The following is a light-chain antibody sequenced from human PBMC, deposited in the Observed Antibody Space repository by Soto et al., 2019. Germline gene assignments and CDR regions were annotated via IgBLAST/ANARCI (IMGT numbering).Light chain of an antibody. V-gene: IGLV1-44*01. J-gene: IGLJ2*01. Sequence: QAVVTQPPSVSGAPGQRVTLSCTGNSSNLGAGYDVHWYQQLPGAAPKLVIFSNNQRPSGVPDRFSGSKSGTSASLAISGLQSEDESNYYCAAWDDSLNGPVFGGGTKLTVL. CDR2: SNN. CDR1: SSNLGAGYD. CDR3: AAWDDSLNGPV.